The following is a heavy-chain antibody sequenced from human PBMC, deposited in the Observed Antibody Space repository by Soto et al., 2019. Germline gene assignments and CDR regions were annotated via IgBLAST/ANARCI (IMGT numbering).Heavy chain of an antibody. Sequence: PGGSLRLSCAASGFTLISSEMNWGRQAPGKGLEWVSYVGSSGNTKYYADSVKGRFTISRDNAKNSLYLQMNSLRAEDTAVYYCARGLEYYFKPGVFDIWGQGTMVTVSS. V-gene: IGHV3-48*03. D-gene: IGHD1-26*01. CDR3: ARGLEYYFKPGVFDI. J-gene: IGHJ3*02. CDR2: VGSSGNTK. CDR1: GFTLISSE.